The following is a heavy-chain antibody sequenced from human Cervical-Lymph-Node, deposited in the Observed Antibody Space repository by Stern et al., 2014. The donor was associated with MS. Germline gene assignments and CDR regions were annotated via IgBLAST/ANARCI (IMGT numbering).Heavy chain of an antibody. CDR3: ARDRLDGDYVYYYGLDV. Sequence: VQLVESGGGVVRPGRSLRLSCATSGFTFSRYAVLWVRQAPGKGLEWGAAISYDGSNNFYGDSVKGRFTISRDNSKNTLFLQMNNLRPEDSGVYHCARDRLDGDYVYYYGLDVWGQGTTVTVSS. CDR1: GFTFSRYA. V-gene: IGHV3-30*04. CDR2: ISYDGSNN. D-gene: IGHD4-17*01. J-gene: IGHJ6*02.